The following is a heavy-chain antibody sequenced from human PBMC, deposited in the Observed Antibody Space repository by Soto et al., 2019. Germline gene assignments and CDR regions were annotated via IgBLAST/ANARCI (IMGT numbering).Heavy chain of an antibody. Sequence: SETLSLTCTVSGGSVSSASYYWSWIRQPPGKALGWIGFIYYSGSTNYNPSLKSRVTISLDTSKNQFSLRLNSVTAADTAVYYCARGPPPNWFDPWGRGTLVTVSS. J-gene: IGHJ5*02. CDR1: GGSVSSASYY. V-gene: IGHV4-61*01. CDR3: ARGPPPNWFDP. CDR2: IYYSGST.